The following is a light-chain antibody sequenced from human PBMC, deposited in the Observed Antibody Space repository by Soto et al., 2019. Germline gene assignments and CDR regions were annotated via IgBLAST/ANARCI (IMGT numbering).Light chain of an antibody. Sequence: QSALTQPPSASGSPGQSVTISCIGTASDIGRYSYVSWYQHHPGKAPKLIIYEVTKRPSGVPDRFSGSKSGNTASLTVSGLQADDEADYYCNSYVGSNNYVFGTGTKVTVL. CDR1: ASDIGRYSY. CDR3: NSYVGSNNYV. J-gene: IGLJ1*01. CDR2: EVT. V-gene: IGLV2-8*01.